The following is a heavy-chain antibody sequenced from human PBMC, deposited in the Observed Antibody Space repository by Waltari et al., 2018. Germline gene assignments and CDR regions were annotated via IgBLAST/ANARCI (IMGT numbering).Heavy chain of an antibody. CDR2: VQHDGTEK. D-gene: IGHD2-8*01. Sequence: EVQLVESGGGLVQPGGSLRLSCAASGFTFSNYWMNWLRQAPGKGLEWGANVQHDGTEKYYLDSVKGRFTISRDNAKSSLYLQMDSLRAEDTAIYYCARDGRGVNSQFNLFDLWGQGLQVTVSS. V-gene: IGHV3-7*01. J-gene: IGHJ5*02. CDR1: GFTFSNYW. CDR3: ARDGRGVNSQFNLFDL.